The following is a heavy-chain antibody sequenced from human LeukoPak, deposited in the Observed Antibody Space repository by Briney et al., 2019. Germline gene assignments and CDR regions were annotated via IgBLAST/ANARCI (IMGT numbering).Heavy chain of an antibody. J-gene: IGHJ4*02. D-gene: IGHD3-16*01. V-gene: IGHV4-34*01. Sequence: SETLSLTCAVYGGSFSGYYWSWIRQPPGKGLEWIGEINHSGSTNYNPSLKSRVTISVDTSKNQFSLKLSSVTAADTAVYYCVRAVISFGAAVAKGFDCWGQGTLVTVSS. CDR2: INHSGST. CDR1: GGSFSGYY. CDR3: VRAVISFGAAVAKGFDC.